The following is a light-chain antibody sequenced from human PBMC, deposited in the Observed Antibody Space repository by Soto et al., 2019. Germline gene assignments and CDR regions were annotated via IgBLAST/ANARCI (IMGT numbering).Light chain of an antibody. CDR2: WAS. V-gene: IGKV4-1*01. J-gene: IGKJ1*01. CDR1: QSVLHSSNTKNY. CDR3: QQYYSSRS. Sequence: DIVMTQSPDSLAVSLGERATINCKSSQSVLHSSNTKNYLAWYQQKPGQPPKLLIYWASTRESGVPDRFSGSGSGTDLTLTISSLQAEDVAVYYCQQYYSSRSFGQGTKVEIK.